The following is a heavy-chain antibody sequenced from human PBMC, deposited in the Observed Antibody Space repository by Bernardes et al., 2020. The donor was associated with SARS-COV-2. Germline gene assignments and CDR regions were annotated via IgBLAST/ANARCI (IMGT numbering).Heavy chain of an antibody. V-gene: IGHV1-46*01. J-gene: IGHJ4*02. Sequence: ASVKVSCMTSEYTFTSSYIHWVRQAPGQGLEWMGVINPSGGSTVYAQKFRGRVTMTRDTSTRTVFMELSRLRSEDTGVYYYARSYDYGGNSDYWGQGTLVTVSS. CDR2: INPSGGST. CDR3: ARSYDYGGNSDY. D-gene: IGHD4-17*01. CDR1: EYTFTSSY.